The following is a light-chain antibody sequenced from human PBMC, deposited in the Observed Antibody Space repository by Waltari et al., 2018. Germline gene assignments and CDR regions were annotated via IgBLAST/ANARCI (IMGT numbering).Light chain of an antibody. Sequence: QSALTQPASVSGSPGQSITISCTGTSSDVGGYKYVSCYQQHPGKAPKLMIYEVSNRPSGVSNRFSGSKSGNTASLTISGLQAEDEADYYCSSFSTSSTLVVFAGGTKLTVL. CDR2: EVS. V-gene: IGLV2-14*01. CDR3: SSFSTSSTLVV. CDR1: SSDVGGYKY. J-gene: IGLJ2*01.